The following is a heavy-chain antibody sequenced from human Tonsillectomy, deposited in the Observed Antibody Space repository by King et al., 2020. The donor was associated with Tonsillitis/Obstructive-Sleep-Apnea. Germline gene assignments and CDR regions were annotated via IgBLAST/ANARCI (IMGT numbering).Heavy chain of an antibody. CDR3: AREIPAAGSNWFDP. J-gene: IGHJ5*02. V-gene: IGHV1-18*01. CDR1: GYTFTTYG. CDR2: ISTYNGNT. Sequence: VQLVESGAEVKKPGASVKVSCKASGYTFTTYGISWVRQAPGQGLEWMVWISTYNGNTKYAQKLQGRVTMTTDTSTSTAYMELRSLRSDDTAVFYCAREIPAAGSNWFDPWGQGTLVTVSS. D-gene: IGHD6-13*01.